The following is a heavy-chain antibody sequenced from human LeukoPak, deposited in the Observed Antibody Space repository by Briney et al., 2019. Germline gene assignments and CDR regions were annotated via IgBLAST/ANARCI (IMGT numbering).Heavy chain of an antibody. CDR3: ARGARGDYADAFDI. V-gene: IGHV1-18*01. CDR1: GYTFTSYG. Sequence: ASVKVSCKASGYTFTSYGISWVRQAPGQGLEWMGWISAYNGNTNYAQKLQGRVTMTTDTSTSTAYMELSSLRSEDAAVYYCARGARGDYADAFDIWGQGTMVTVSS. D-gene: IGHD4-17*01. J-gene: IGHJ3*02. CDR2: ISAYNGNT.